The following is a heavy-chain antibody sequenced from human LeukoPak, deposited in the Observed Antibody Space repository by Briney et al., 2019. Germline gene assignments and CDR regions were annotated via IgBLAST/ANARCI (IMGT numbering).Heavy chain of an antibody. CDR1: GGSISSTSYF. Sequence: SETLSLTCTVSGGSISSTSYFWGWIRQPPGKGLEWIGIIYYSGSTSYNPSLKSRVTISVDKSKNQFSLKLSSVTAADTAVYYCARIGNYYFDYWGQGTLVTVSA. D-gene: IGHD1-1*01. CDR3: ARIGNYYFDY. CDR2: IYYSGST. V-gene: IGHV4-39*07. J-gene: IGHJ4*02.